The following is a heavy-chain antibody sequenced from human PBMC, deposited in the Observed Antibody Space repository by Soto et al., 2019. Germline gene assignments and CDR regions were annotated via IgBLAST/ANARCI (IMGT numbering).Heavy chain of an antibody. V-gene: IGHV4-34*01. Sequence: QVQLQQSGAGLLKPSETLSLTCPVYGESFSGHIWTWIRQTPGKGLQWIGQINHSGSASYNPSLKSRVTISVHTSNSQFSLELSSVTAADTAVYYCARGLITGSHYSGGWYYFDSWGQGTQVTVSS. D-gene: IGHD6-19*01. J-gene: IGHJ4*02. CDR3: ARGLITGSHYSGGWYYFDS. CDR2: INHSGSA. CDR1: GESFSGHI.